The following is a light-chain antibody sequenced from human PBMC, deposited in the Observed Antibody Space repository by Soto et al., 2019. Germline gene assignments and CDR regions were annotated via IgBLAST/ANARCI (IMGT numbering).Light chain of an antibody. Sequence: DIQMTQSPSSLSASVGDRVTITCQASQDISNYLNWYQQKPGKAPKLLIYDASNLETGVSSTFSRSGSGTDFTFTISSLQPEDIATYYCQQNDNLPPTFGQGTKLEIK. CDR2: DAS. CDR1: QDISNY. J-gene: IGKJ2*01. CDR3: QQNDNLPPT. V-gene: IGKV1-33*01.